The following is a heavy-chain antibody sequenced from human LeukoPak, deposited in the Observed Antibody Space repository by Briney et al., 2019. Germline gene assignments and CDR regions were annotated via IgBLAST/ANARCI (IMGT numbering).Heavy chain of an antibody. CDR3: ARARTRYSGSYGGAFDI. V-gene: IGHV3-7*01. CDR2: IKQDGSET. Sequence: GGSLRLACVASGLTFSNFWMTWLRQAPGKGLEWVANIKQDGSETYYLDSVRGRFTISRDNAKNSLYLQMNSLRAEDTAVYYCARARTRYSGSYGGAFDIWGQGTMVTVSS. CDR1: GLTFSNFW. D-gene: IGHD1-26*01. J-gene: IGHJ3*02.